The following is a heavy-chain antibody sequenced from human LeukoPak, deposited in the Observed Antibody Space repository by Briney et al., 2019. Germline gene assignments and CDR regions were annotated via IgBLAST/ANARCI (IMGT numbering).Heavy chain of an antibody. V-gene: IGHV4-59*01. Sequence: SETLSLTCTVSGGSISSYYWSWIRQPPGKGLEWIGYIYYSGSTNYNPSLKSRVTISVDTSKNQFSLKLSSVTAADTAVYYCARIYDSSGYPAFDIWGQGTMVIVSS. CDR1: GGSISSYY. D-gene: IGHD3-22*01. CDR3: ARIYDSSGYPAFDI. J-gene: IGHJ3*02. CDR2: IYYSGST.